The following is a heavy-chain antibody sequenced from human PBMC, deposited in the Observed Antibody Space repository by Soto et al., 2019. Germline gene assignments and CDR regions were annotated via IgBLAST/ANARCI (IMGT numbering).Heavy chain of an antibody. CDR1: GFNFSSFW. Sequence: GGSLRLSCAASGFNFSSFWMSWVRQAPGKGLEWVANIKHDGSEKYYVDSVKGRFTISRDNAKNSLYLQMNSLRVDGTAMYYCARERLFAVAIPNYFDYWGQGSLVTVSS. V-gene: IGHV3-7*03. CDR3: ARERLFAVAIPNYFDY. D-gene: IGHD3-3*01. J-gene: IGHJ4*02. CDR2: IKHDGSEK.